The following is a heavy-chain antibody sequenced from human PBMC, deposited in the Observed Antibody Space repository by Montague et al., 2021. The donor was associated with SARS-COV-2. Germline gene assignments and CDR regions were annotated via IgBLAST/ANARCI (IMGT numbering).Heavy chain of an antibody. D-gene: IGHD5-18*01. J-gene: IGHJ6*02. CDR3: ARGDGVDTAMVYYYYGMDV. CDR2: IYTSGST. CDR1: GGSISSGSYC. V-gene: IGHV4-61*02. Sequence: TLSLTCTVSGGSISSGSYCWSWIRQPAGKGLEWIGRIYTSGSTNYNPSLKSRVTISVDTSKNQFSLKLSSVTAADTAVYYCARGDGVDTAMVYYYYGMDVWGQGTTVTVSS.